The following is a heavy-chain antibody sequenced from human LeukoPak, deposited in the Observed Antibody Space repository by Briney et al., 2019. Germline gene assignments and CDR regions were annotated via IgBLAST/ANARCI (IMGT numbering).Heavy chain of an antibody. V-gene: IGHV4-59*08. J-gene: IGHJ4*02. D-gene: IGHD6-13*01. CDR3: ARRPGYSSSWYID. CDR1: GGSISSYY. CDR2: IYYSGST. Sequence: SETLSLTCTVSGGSISSYYWSWIRQPPGKGLEWIGYIYYSGSTNYNPSLKSRVAISVDTSKNQFCLKLSSVTAAVTAVYYCARRPGYSSSWYIDWGQGTLVTVSS.